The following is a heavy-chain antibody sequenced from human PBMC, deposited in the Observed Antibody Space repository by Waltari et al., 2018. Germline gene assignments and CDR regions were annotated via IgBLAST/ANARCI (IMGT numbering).Heavy chain of an antibody. V-gene: IGHV3-21*01. J-gene: IGHJ4*02. D-gene: IGHD6-13*01. CDR2: ISSSSIYI. Sequence: EVQLVESGGGLVKPGGSLRLSCAASGFTFSSYSMTWVRQAPGKGLEWVSSISSSSIYIYYADSVKGRFTISRDNAKNSLYLQMNSLRAEDTAVYYCARRGISPMDYWGQGTLVTVSS. CDR1: GFTFSSYS. CDR3: ARRGISPMDY.